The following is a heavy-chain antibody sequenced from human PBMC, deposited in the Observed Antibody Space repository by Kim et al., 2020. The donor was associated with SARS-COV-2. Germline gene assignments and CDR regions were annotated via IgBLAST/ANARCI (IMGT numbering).Heavy chain of an antibody. CDR3: ARERVVGVAGLYYYYGMDV. J-gene: IGHJ6*02. Sequence: RFTISRNNSKNTLYLQMNSRRAEDTAVYYCARERVVGVAGLYYYYGMDVWGQGTTVTVSS. D-gene: IGHD2-15*01. V-gene: IGHV3-30*07.